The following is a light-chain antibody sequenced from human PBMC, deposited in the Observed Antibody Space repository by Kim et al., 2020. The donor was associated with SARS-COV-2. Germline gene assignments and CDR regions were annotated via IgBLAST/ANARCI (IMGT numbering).Light chain of an antibody. CDR2: DVN. J-gene: IGLJ3*02. V-gene: IGLV2-14*03. CDR3: SSYAISISWV. Sequence: QSVVTQPASVSGSPGQSITISCTGTRSDVGGYNYVSWYQQHPGKAPKLMIYDVNNRPSGISNRFSGSKSGNTASLTISGLQAEDEADYYCSSYAISISWVFGGGTKVTVL. CDR1: RSDVGGYNY.